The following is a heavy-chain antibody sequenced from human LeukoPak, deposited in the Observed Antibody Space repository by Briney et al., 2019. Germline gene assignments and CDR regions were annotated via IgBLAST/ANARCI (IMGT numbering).Heavy chain of an antibody. CDR1: GGSFSSYY. J-gene: IGHJ6*02. CDR3: ATGQTYVAV. V-gene: IGHV4-34*01. CDR2: INHIGNT. Sequence: PSETLSLTCAVYGGSFSSYYFSWIRQPPGKGLEWIGEINHIGNTNYNPSLKSRVTISVDTSKNQFSLKLSSVTAADTAVYYCATGQTYVAVWGQGTTVTVSS. D-gene: IGHD3-16*01.